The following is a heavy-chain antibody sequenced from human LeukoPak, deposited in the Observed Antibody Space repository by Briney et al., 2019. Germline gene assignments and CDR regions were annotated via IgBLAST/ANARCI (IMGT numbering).Heavy chain of an antibody. CDR1: GFTLSTYW. Sequence: GGSLRLSCAASGFTLSTYWMHWVRQPPGKGLVWFSRIKSDGSTTSYVDSVKGRFTISRDNAKNTLYLQMNSLRAEDTAVYYCTGDLDYSSWNYGMDVWGQGTTVIVSS. D-gene: IGHD6-13*01. CDR2: IKSDGSTT. CDR3: TGDLDYSSWNYGMDV. J-gene: IGHJ6*02. V-gene: IGHV3-74*01.